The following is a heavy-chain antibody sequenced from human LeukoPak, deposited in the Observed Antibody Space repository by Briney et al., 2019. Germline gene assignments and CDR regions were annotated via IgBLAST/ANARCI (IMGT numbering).Heavy chain of an antibody. CDR1: GGSISSGSYC. Sequence: SQTLSLTCTVSGGSISSGSYCWSWIRPPAGKGLEWIGRIYTSGSTNYNPSLKSRVTISVDTSKNQFSLKVTSVTAADTAVSYCARTRRFPSGYGSGWGAFDIWGQGTLVTVSS. V-gene: IGHV4-61*02. D-gene: IGHD6-19*01. CDR3: ARTRRFPSGYGSGWGAFDI. CDR2: IYTSGST. J-gene: IGHJ3*02.